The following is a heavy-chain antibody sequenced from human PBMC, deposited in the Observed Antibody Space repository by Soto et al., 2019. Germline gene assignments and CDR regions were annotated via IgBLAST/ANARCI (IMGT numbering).Heavy chain of an antibody. CDR1: GFTFSSYG. CDR2: IWYDGSNK. Sequence: GGSLRLSCAASGFTFSSYGMHWVRQAPGKGLEWVAVIWYDGSNKYYADSVKGRFTISRDNSKNTLYLQMNSLRAEDTAVYYCSSYYFVVPHRVIYYWGQGTLVTVSS. V-gene: IGHV3-33*01. CDR3: SSYYFVVPHRVIYY. J-gene: IGHJ4*02. D-gene: IGHD2-2*01.